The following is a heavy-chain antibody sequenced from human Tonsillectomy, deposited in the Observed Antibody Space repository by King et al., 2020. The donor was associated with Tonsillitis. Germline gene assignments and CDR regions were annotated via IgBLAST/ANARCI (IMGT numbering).Heavy chain of an antibody. CDR2: ISSTSTTI. Sequence: VQLVESGGGLVQPGGSLRLSCTASGFTFRSYTMNWVRQAPGKGLEWVSYISSTSTTIYYADSVKGRFTISRDNAKNSLFLQMNSLRGEDTAVYYCVREGERKFTGDPHYFDHGGQGARVPVSS. CDR3: VREGERKFTGDPHYFDH. J-gene: IGHJ4*02. V-gene: IGHV3-48*04. CDR1: GFTFRSYT. D-gene: IGHD7-27*01.